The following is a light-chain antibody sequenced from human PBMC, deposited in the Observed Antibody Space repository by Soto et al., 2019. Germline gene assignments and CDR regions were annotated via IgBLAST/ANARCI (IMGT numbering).Light chain of an antibody. Sequence: DIQITQSPSSLSASVGDPVTIPCRPSQGFSNSLAWYQQKTGKVLDLLIYLASTLQSGVPSRFSGSGSGTDFTLTISSLQPEDVATYYCQEYHRPPFTFGPGTKVDIK. CDR1: QGFSNS. CDR2: LAS. V-gene: IGKV1-27*01. CDR3: QEYHRPPFT. J-gene: IGKJ3*01.